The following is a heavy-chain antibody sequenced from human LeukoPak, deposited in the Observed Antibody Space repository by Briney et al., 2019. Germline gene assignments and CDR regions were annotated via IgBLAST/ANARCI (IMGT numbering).Heavy chain of an antibody. CDR2: IYPGDSDT. CDR1: GYSFTSYW. V-gene: IGHV5-51*01. D-gene: IGHD2-15*01. J-gene: IGHJ5*02. CDR3: ARQGCGGGSCYSGLYRFDP. Sequence: GESLKISCKGSGYSFTSYWIGWVRQMPGKGLEWMGIIYPGDSDTRYSPSFQGQVTISADKSISTAYLQWSSLKASDTAMYYCARQGCGGGSCYSGLYRFDPWGQGTLVTVSS.